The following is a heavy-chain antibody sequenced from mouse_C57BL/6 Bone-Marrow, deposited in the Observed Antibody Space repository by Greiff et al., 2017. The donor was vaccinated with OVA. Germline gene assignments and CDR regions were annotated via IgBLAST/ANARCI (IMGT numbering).Heavy chain of an antibody. J-gene: IGHJ4*01. CDR1: GYAFSSSW. D-gene: IGHD2-12*01. V-gene: IGHV1-82*01. CDR2: IYPGDGDT. CDR3: ARLRRRYYYAMDY. Sequence: VQRVESGPELVKPGASVKISCKASGYAFSSSWMNWVKQRPGKGLEWIGRIYPGDGDTKYNGKFKGKATLTAYKYSNTAYMQLSSLTYEYSAVYFCARLRRRYYYAMDYWGQGTSVTVSS.